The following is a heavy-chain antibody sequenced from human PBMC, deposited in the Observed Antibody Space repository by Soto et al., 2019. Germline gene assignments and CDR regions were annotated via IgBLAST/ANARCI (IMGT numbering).Heavy chain of an antibody. CDR1: GFPFSSYW. V-gene: IGHV3-48*01. J-gene: IGHJ6*02. CDR3: ARDMSGGTYNYYYGMDV. Sequence: GGSLRLSCAASGFPFSSYWMTWVRQAPGKGLEWLSYISSSSRITYYADSVKGRFTISRDNSKNTLYLQMNSLRADDTAVYYCARDMSGGTYNYYYGMDVWGQGTTVTVSS. CDR2: ISSSSRIT. D-gene: IGHD1-26*01.